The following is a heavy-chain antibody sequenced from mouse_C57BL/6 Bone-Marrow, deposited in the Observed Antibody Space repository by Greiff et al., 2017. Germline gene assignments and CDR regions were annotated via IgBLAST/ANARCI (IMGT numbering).Heavy chain of an antibody. Sequence: QVQLKQPGAELVRPGSSVKLSCKASGYTFTSYWMHWVKQRPIQGLEWIGNIDPSDSETHYNQKFKDKATLTVDKSSSTAYMQLSSLTSEDSAVYYCATPGPRYAMDYWGQGTSVTVSS. CDR1: GYTFTSYW. CDR2: IDPSDSET. V-gene: IGHV1-52*01. CDR3: ATPGPRYAMDY. J-gene: IGHJ4*01.